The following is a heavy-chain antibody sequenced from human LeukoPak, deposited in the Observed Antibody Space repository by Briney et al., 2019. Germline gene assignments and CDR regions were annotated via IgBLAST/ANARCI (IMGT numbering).Heavy chain of an antibody. CDR1: GLTFVNYA. J-gene: IGHJ3*02. Sequence: GSLRLSCEASGLTFVNYAMSWVRQAPGKGLEWVSSINGSDSSTYYADSVKGRFTISRANSKNTLYLQMNSLRAEDTAVYYCAKSMVRGTVTDDAFDIWGQGTLVTVSS. V-gene: IGHV3-23*01. CDR3: AKSMVRGTVTDDAFDI. CDR2: INGSDSST. D-gene: IGHD4-17*01.